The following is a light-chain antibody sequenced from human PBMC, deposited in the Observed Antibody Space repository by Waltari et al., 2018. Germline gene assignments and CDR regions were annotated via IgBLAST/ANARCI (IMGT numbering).Light chain of an antibody. CDR2: EDT. Sequence: QSALTQPASVSGSPGQSISISCTGTSSDVGSYNLVSWYQQHPDKAPKLMIYEDTKRPSGVSNRFSGSKSGTTASLTISGLRAEDEADYYCCSYAGSSTLVFGGGTKLTVL. CDR1: SSDVGSYNL. J-gene: IGLJ3*02. V-gene: IGLV2-23*01. CDR3: CSYAGSSTLV.